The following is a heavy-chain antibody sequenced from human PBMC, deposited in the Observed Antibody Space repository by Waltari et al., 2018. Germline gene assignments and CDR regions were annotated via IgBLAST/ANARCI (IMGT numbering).Heavy chain of an antibody. CDR2: IFADGTT. D-gene: IGHD7-27*01. CDR1: GATIDSNY. CDR3: TRGGHPNS. Sequence: SGGGLVQPGGSLRLSCTASGATIDSNYMNWLRQAPGKGRGWFSVIFADGTTHFADSVRGRFVISRDKSENTLYLQMNFVRADDSSVYYCTRGGHPNSWGQGTLVTVSS. V-gene: IGHV3-66*02. J-gene: IGHJ1*01.